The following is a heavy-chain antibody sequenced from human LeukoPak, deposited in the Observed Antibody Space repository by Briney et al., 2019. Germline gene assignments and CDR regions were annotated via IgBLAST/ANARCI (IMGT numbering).Heavy chain of an antibody. CDR3: ARVRGSTVSILSMDV. Sequence: GGSLRLSCSASGFTFNTYSINWVRQPPGKGLEWVSYITGSTTPMYYRDSVKGRFTVSRDNAKNSVYLQMNSLTAEDTAVYYCARVRGSTVSILSMDVWGKGTTVTVSS. CDR2: ITGSTTPM. J-gene: IGHJ6*03. D-gene: IGHD4-17*01. CDR1: GFTFNTYS. V-gene: IGHV3-48*01.